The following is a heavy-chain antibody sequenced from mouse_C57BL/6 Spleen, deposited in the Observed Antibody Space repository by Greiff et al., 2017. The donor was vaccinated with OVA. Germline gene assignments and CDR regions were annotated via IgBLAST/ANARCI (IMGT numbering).Heavy chain of an antibody. CDR3: ARLPGSSRGNY. CDR1: GYSFTGYY. D-gene: IGHD1-1*01. Sequence: VQLQQSGPELVKPGASVKISCKASGYSFTGYYMNWVKQSPEKSLEWIGEINPSTGGTTYNQKFKAKATLTVDKSSSTAYMQLKSLTSEDSAVYYCARLPGSSRGNYWGQGTTLTVSS. J-gene: IGHJ2*01. CDR2: INPSTGGT. V-gene: IGHV1-42*01.